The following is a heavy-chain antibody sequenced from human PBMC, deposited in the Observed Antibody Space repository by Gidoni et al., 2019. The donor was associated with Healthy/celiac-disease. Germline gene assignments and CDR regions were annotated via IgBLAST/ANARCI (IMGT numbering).Heavy chain of an antibody. CDR1: GYSISSGYY. CDR2: IYHSGST. J-gene: IGHJ4*02. V-gene: IGHV4-38-2*02. CDR3: ARDRGYYDSSGYYKPGVFDY. D-gene: IGHD3-22*01. Sequence: QVQLQESGTGLVQTSATLSLPRAVSGYSISSGYYWGWIRQPPGKGLEWIGSIYHSGSTYYNPSLKSRVTISVDTSKNQFSLKLSSVTAADTAVYYCARDRGYYDSSGYYKPGVFDYWGQGTLVTVSS.